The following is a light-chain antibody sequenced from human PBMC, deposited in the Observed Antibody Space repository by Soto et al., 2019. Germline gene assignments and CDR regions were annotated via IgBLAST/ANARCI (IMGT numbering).Light chain of an antibody. CDR3: QQRHMWLIT. CDR2: DAY. CDR1: QSFRGL. Sequence: EIVMTQSPATLSVSPGERATLSCRASQSFRGLLAWYQQKPGQAPRLLIYDAYNRATGIPPRFSGSGSGTDFTLTISSLEPEDSAVYYCQQRHMWLITFGQGTRLEIK. V-gene: IGKV3-11*01. J-gene: IGKJ5*01.